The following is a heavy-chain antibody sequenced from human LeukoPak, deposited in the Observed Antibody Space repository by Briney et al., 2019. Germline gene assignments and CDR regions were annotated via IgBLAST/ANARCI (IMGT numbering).Heavy chain of an antibody. D-gene: IGHD3-22*01. Sequence: ASVKVSCKASGYTFTSYYMHWVRQAPGQGLEWMGIINPSGGSTSYAQKFQGGVTMTRDTSTSTVYMELSSLRSEDTAVYYCARVMSGYDSSGYSSKMFDYWGQGTLVTVSS. CDR2: INPSGGST. CDR1: GYTFTSYY. J-gene: IGHJ4*02. CDR3: ARVMSGYDSSGYSSKMFDY. V-gene: IGHV1-46*01.